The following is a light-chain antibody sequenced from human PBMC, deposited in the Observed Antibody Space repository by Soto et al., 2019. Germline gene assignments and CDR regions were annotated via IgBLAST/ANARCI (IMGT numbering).Light chain of an antibody. Sequence: QSVLTQPPSVSGSPGQSVAISCTGTSSDVGSYNRVSWYQQPPGTAPKLMIYDVNNRPSGVPDRFSGSKSGNTASLTISGLQAEDEADYYCSSYTLSSTYVFGTGTKVT. CDR1: SSDVGSYNR. CDR2: DVN. V-gene: IGLV2-18*02. J-gene: IGLJ1*01. CDR3: SSYTLSSTYV.